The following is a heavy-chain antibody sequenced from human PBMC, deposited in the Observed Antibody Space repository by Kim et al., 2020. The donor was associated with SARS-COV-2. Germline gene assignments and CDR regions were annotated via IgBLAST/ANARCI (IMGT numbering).Heavy chain of an antibody. D-gene: IGHD6-6*01. CDR1: GFTFSSYG. CDR3: ARDYLVSSIAARPGQQLVRSPAWFDP. J-gene: IGHJ5*02. V-gene: IGHV3-33*01. Sequence: GGSLRLSCAASGFTFSSYGMHWVRQAPGKGLEWVAVIWYDGSNKYYADSVKGRFTISRDNSKNTLYLQMNSLRAEDTAVYYCARDYLVSSIAARPGQQLVRSPAWFDPWGQGTLVTVSS. CDR2: IWYDGSNK.